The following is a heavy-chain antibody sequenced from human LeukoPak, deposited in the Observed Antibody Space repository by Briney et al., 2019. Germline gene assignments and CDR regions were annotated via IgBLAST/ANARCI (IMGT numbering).Heavy chain of an antibody. V-gene: IGHV4-31*03. Sequence: PSQTLSLTCTVSGGSISSGGYYWSWIRQHPGKGLEWIGYIYYSGSTYYNPSLKSRVTISVDTSKNQFSLKLSSVTAADTAVYYCAKSNYFDSGGYYFFDYWGQGTLVTVSS. D-gene: IGHD3-22*01. J-gene: IGHJ4*02. CDR3: AKSNYFDSGGYYFFDY. CDR2: IYYSGST. CDR1: GGSISSGGYY.